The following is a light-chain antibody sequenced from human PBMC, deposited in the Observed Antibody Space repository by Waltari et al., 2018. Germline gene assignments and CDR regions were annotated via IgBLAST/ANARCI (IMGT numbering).Light chain of an antibody. Sequence: EVVMTQSPATLSLSPGDRATLSCRASQNVSNSLSWYQQKPGQAPRLLIYNAITRATGIPARFSGSGSGTDFTLTIGSLEPEDAAVYFCLQRTNWPPTFGGGTTVEIK. CDR3: LQRTNWPPT. J-gene: IGKJ4*01. CDR1: QNVSNS. V-gene: IGKV3-11*01. CDR2: NAI.